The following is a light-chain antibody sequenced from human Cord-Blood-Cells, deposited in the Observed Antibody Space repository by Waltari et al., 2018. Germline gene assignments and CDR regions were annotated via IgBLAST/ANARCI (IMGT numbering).Light chain of an antibody. CDR3: SSYTSSSTLV. CDR2: DVS. J-gene: IGLJ3*02. Sequence: QSALPQPASVSGSPGQCVTIPCTGTSSDVGGYNYVSWYQQHPGKAPKLMIYDVSNRPSGVSNRFSGSKSGNTASLTISGLQAEDEADYYCSSYTSSSTLVFGGGTKLTVL. V-gene: IGLV2-14*03. CDR1: SSDVGGYNY.